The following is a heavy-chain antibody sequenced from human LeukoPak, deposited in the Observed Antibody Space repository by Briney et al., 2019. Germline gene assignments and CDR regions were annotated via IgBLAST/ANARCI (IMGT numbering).Heavy chain of an antibody. CDR2: IIPILGIA. D-gene: IGHD2-15*01. V-gene: IGHV1-69*04. Sequence: SVKVSCKASGGTFSSYAISWVRQAPGQGLEWMGRIIPILGIANYAQKFQGRVTITADKSTSTAYMELRSLRSDDTAVYYCARDKVVAPTWFDPWGQGTLVTISS. J-gene: IGHJ5*02. CDR1: GGTFSSYA. CDR3: ARDKVVAPTWFDP.